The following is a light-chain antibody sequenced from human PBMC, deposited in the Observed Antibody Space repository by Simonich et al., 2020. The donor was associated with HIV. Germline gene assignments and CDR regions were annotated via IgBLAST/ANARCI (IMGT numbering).Light chain of an antibody. CDR2: KVS. CDR3: MQRYT. CDR1: QSLVHSDGNTY. J-gene: IGKJ2*01. V-gene: IGKV2-30*02. Sequence: DVVMTQSPLSLPVTLGQPASISCRSSQSLVHSDGNTYLNWFQQRPGQSPRRLIYKVSHRDSGVPDRVSGSGSGTHFTLKISRVEAEDLGVYYCMQRYTFGQGTKLEIK.